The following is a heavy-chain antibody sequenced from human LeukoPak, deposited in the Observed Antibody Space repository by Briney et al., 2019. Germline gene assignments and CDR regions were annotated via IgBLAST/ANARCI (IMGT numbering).Heavy chain of an antibody. J-gene: IGHJ4*02. V-gene: IGHV4-39*01. CDR3: ARTAGVAVAGSRQYFDY. D-gene: IGHD6-19*01. Sequence: KPSETLSLTCSVSGGSISSSSYYWGWIRQPPGKGLEWIGSFYCSGNTYYNPSLKSRVTISVDTSKNEFSLKLRSVTAADTAVYYCARTAGVAVAGSRQYFDYWGQGTLVTVSS. CDR2: FYCSGNT. CDR1: GGSISSSSYY.